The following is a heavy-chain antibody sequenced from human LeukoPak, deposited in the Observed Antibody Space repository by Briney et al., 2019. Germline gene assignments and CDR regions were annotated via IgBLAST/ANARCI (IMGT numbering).Heavy chain of an antibody. Sequence: QPGGSLRLSCAASGFTFSSYAMSWVRQAPGKGLEWVSAISGSGGSTYYADSVKGRFTISRDNSKNTLYLQMNSLRAEDTAVYYRATRDVIVFADFDIWGQGTMVTVSS. V-gene: IGHV3-23*01. CDR2: ISGSGGST. D-gene: IGHD2-15*01. CDR3: ATRDVIVFADFDI. J-gene: IGHJ3*02. CDR1: GFTFSSYA.